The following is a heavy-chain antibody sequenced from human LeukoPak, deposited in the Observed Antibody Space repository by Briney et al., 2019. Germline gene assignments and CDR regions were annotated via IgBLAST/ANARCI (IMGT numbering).Heavy chain of an antibody. CDR3: ARGYGGDY. Sequence: SETLSLTYTLSGLAISSSSYSCGWIRQPPRKGLGWIGSISYSESTYYNPTPKSRVTISVDTSKTQFSLKLSSVTAADTAVYYCARGYGGDYWGQGTLVTVSS. J-gene: IGHJ4*02. CDR2: ISYSEST. V-gene: IGHV4-39*01. D-gene: IGHD5-18*01. CDR1: GLAISSSSYS.